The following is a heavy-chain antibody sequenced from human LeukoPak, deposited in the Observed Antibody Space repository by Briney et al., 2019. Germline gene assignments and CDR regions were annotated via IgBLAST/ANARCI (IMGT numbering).Heavy chain of an antibody. CDR1: GFTFSSYG. J-gene: IGHJ5*02. Sequence: SGGSLRLSCAASGFTFSSYGMHWVRQAPGKGLEWVAVISYDGSNKYYADSVKGRFTISRDNSKNTLYLQMNSLRAEDTAVYYCARAQRSPYYDFWIGWFDPWGQGTLVTVSS. CDR3: ARAQRSPYYDFWIGWFDP. V-gene: IGHV3-30*03. CDR2: ISYDGSNK. D-gene: IGHD3-3*01.